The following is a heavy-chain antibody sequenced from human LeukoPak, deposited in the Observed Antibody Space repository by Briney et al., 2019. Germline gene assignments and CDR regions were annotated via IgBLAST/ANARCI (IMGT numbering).Heavy chain of an antibody. CDR1: GYTFTAYY. D-gene: IGHD3-22*01. V-gene: IGHV1-2*02. Sequence: ASVTVSFKASGYTFTAYYMHWVGQAPGQGLEWMGWINPNGGANYAQKFQGRVTMTRDTSISTAYMELSRLRSDDTAVYYCARDLGQTYYYDSSGLDYWGQGTLVTVSS. CDR3: ARDLGQTYYYDSSGLDY. J-gene: IGHJ4*02. CDR2: INPNGGA.